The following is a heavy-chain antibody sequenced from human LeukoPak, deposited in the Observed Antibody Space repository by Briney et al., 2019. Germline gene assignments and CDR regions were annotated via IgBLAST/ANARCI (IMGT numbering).Heavy chain of an antibody. Sequence: GGSLRLSCAASGFTFSSYEMNWVHQAPGKGLEWVSYISTSGFTIYYADSVRGRFTISRDNAKNSLFLQMNSLRAEDTAVYYCARAIVRGVTDYWGQGTLVTVSS. V-gene: IGHV3-48*03. D-gene: IGHD3-10*01. CDR2: ISTSGFTI. CDR3: ARAIVRGVTDY. J-gene: IGHJ4*02. CDR1: GFTFSSYE.